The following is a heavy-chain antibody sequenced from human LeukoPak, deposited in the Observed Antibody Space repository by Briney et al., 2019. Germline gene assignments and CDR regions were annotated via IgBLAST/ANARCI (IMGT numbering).Heavy chain of an antibody. J-gene: IGHJ4*02. CDR3: ARGGTRDLPFGY. CDR1: GYTFSDYA. V-gene: IGHV1-3*01. CDR2: IDAGNGDT. D-gene: IGHD3-16*01. Sequence: ASVKVSCKASGYTFSDYAMHWVRQAPGQRFEWMGWIDAGNGDTRYSQKFQGRVTITRDTSASTAYIELRSLRSEDTAMYYCARGGTRDLPFGYLGQGNLVTISS.